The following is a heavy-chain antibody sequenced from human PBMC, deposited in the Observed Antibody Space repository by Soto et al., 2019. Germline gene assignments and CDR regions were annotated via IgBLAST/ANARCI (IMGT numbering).Heavy chain of an antibody. J-gene: IGHJ5*02. CDR2: IYYSGST. Sequence: SETLSLTCTVSGGSISSGGYYWSWIRQHPGKGLEWIGYIYYSGSTYYNPSLKSRVTISVDTSKNQFSLKLSSVTAADTAVYYCARHWLQSWFDPWGQGTLVTVPS. V-gene: IGHV4-31*03. CDR1: GGSISSGGYY. CDR3: ARHWLQSWFDP. D-gene: IGHD4-4*01.